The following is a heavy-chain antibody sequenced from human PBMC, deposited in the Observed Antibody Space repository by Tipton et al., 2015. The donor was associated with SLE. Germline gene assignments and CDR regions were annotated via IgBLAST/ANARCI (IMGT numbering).Heavy chain of an antibody. V-gene: IGHV4-59*08. CDR2: VYYSGST. J-gene: IGHJ4*02. Sequence: TLSLTCNVSGDSISPYYWSWIRQPPGKGLEWIAYVYYSGSTNFNPSLKSRVTISVDTSKNQFSLRLSSVTAADTAVYYCARGVQQLGRFDYWGQGTLVTVSS. CDR3: ARGVQQLGRFDY. CDR1: GDSISPYY. D-gene: IGHD6-13*01.